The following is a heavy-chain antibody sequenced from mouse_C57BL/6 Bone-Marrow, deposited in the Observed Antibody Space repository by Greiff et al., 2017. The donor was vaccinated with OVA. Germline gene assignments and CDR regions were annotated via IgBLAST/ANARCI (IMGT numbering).Heavy chain of an antibody. J-gene: IGHJ4*01. Sequence: VQLQQSVAELVRPGASVKLSCTASGFNIKNTYMHWVKQRPEQGLEWIGRIDPANGNTKYAPKFQGKATLTADTSSTTAYLQLSSLTSEDTAIYCCARPPHLNYYAMDYWGQGTSVTGSS. CDR2: IDPANGNT. CDR3: ARPPHLNYYAMDY. CDR1: GFNIKNTY. V-gene: IGHV14-3*01.